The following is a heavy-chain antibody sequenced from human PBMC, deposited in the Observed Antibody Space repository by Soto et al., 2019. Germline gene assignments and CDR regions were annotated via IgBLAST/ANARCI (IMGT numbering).Heavy chain of an antibody. V-gene: IGHV4-59*01. J-gene: IGHJ6*02. CDR3: ARGLAVAGTTYYYYGMDV. Sequence: SETLSLTCTVSGGSISSYYWSWIRQPPGKGLEWIGYIYYSGSTNCNPSLKSRVTISVDTSKNQFSLKLSSVTAADTAVYYCARGLAVAGTTYYYYGMDVWGQGTTVTVSS. CDR2: IYYSGST. D-gene: IGHD6-19*01. CDR1: GGSISSYY.